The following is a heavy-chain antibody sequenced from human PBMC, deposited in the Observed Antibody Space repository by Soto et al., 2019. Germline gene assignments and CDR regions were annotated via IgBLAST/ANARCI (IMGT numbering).Heavy chain of an antibody. D-gene: IGHD2-15*01. V-gene: IGHV4-59*01. CDR1: GGSISSYY. CDR2: IYYSGST. CDR3: ASSGGGGSWPAIDY. J-gene: IGHJ4*02. Sequence: QVQLQESGPGLVKPSETLSLTCTVSGGSISSYYWSWIRQPPGKGLEWIGYIYYSGSTNYNPSLKSRVTISVDTSKNQFSLKLSSVTAADTAVYYCASSGGGGSWPAIDYWGQGTLVTVSS.